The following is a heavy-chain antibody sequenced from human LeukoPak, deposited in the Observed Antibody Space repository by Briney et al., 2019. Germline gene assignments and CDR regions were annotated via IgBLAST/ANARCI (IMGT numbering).Heavy chain of an antibody. CDR3: ARAPSCSGGSCIQPTGYYYYGMDV. V-gene: IGHV3-30-3*01. D-gene: IGHD2-15*01. CDR2: ISYDGSNK. Sequence: SLRLSCAASGFTFSSYAMHWVRQAPGKGLEWVAVISYDGSNKYYADSVKGRFTISRDNSKNTLYLQMNSLRAEDTAVYYCARAPSCSGGSCIQPTGYYYYGMDVWGKGTTVTVSS. J-gene: IGHJ6*04. CDR1: GFTFSSYA.